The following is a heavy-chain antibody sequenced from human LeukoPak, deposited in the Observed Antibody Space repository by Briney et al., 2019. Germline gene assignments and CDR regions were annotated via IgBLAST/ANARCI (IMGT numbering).Heavy chain of an antibody. D-gene: IGHD4-23*01. CDR1: GGSISIYY. V-gene: IGHV4-59*01. CDR3: ARVVVTGLYYYYYMDV. Sequence: SETLSLTCTVSGGSISIYYWSWIRQPPGKGLEWIGYIYYSGSTNYNPSLKSRVTISVDTSKNQFSLKLSSVTAADTDVYYCARVVVTGLYYYYYMDVWGKGTTVTVSS. J-gene: IGHJ6*03. CDR2: IYYSGST.